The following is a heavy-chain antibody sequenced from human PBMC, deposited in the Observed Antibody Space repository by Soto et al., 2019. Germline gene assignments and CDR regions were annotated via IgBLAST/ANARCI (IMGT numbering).Heavy chain of an antibody. J-gene: IGHJ4*02. CDR1: RYTFTSYA. CDR2: ISAYNGNT. D-gene: IGHD4-17*01. CDR3: ARGEYGGFDY. V-gene: IGHV1-18*01. Sequence: ASVKVSCKAPRYTFTSYAISSARQAPGQGLEWMGWISAYNGNTNYAQKLQGRVTMTTDTSTSTAYMELRSLRSDDTAVYYCARGEYGGFDYWGQGTLVTVSS.